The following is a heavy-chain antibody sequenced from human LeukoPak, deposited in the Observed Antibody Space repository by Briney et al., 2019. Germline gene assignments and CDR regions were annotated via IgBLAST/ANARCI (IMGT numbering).Heavy chain of an antibody. D-gene: IGHD6-19*01. CDR1: GFTFSSYG. J-gene: IGHJ4*02. CDR3: AKAASPSRSIAVAGNSLEY. V-gene: IGHV3-30*02. CDR2: IRYDGSNK. Sequence: GGSLRLSCAASGFTFSSYGMHWVRQAPGKGLEGVAFIRYDGSNKYYADSVKGRFTISRDNSKNTLYLQMNSLRAEDTAVYYCAKAASPSRSIAVAGNSLEYWGQGTLVTVSS.